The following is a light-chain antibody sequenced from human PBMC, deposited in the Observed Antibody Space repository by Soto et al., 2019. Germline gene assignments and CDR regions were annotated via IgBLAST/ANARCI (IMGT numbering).Light chain of an antibody. CDR1: QDIGNY. CDR2: DAS. J-gene: IGKJ1*01. CDR3: LQYSSHSWT. V-gene: IGKV1-33*01. Sequence: DIQITQSPSSLSASVGDRVTIACQANQDIGNYLNWYQQKPGKAPRLLIYDASNLEIGVPSRFSGSGSGTEFTLTISRLQPDDVETYYCLQYSSHSWTFGQGTKVDIK.